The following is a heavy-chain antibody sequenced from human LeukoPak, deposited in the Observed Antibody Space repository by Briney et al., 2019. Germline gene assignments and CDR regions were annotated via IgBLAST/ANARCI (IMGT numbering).Heavy chain of an antibody. CDR2: IYYSGST. CDR1: GGSISSGGYY. J-gene: IGHJ4*02. Sequence: SETLSLTCTVSGGSISSGGYYWSWIRQHPGKGLEWIGYIYYSGSTYYNPSLKSRVTISVDTSKNQFSLKLSSVTAADKAVYYCASSGSYSFDYWGQGTLVTVSS. D-gene: IGHD1-26*01. CDR3: ASSGSYSFDY. V-gene: IGHV4-31*03.